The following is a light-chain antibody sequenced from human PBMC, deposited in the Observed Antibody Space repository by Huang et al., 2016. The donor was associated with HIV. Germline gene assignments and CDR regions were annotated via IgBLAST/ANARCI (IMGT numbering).Light chain of an antibody. Sequence: ERVLTQSPGTLSVPPGERATLSCRTSQGIGNSLAWYQLKPGQAPRLLIYETFIRASAIPARFSGGGSEIDFTLTISGLQSEDSAVYYCQQYHEWPRTFGQGTKVEIK. CDR3: QQYHEWPRT. CDR2: ETF. V-gene: IGKV3-15*01. J-gene: IGKJ2*01. CDR1: QGIGNS.